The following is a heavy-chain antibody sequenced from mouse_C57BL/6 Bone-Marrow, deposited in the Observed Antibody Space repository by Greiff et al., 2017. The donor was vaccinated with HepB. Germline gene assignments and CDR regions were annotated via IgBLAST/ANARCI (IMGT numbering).Heavy chain of an antibody. CDR1: GYTFTSYW. J-gene: IGHJ1*03. CDR3: ARRSRGYWYFDV. CDR2: IDPSDSYT. D-gene: IGHD1-1*01. Sequence: QVQLQQPGAELVKPGASVKLSCKASGYTFTSYWMPWVNQRPGQGLEWIGEIDPSDSYTNYNQKFKGKATLTVDTSSSTAYMQLSSLTSEDSAVYYGARRSRGYWYFDVWGRGTTVTVSS. V-gene: IGHV1-50*01.